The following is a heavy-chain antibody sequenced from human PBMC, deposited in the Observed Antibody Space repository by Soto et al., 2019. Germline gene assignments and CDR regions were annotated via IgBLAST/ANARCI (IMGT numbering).Heavy chain of an antibody. CDR2: ISGSGGST. J-gene: IGHJ4*02. CDR3: AKIRDYYDSSGYPSDYFDY. D-gene: IGHD3-22*01. Sequence: PGGSLRLSCAASGFTFSSYAMSWVRQTPGKGLEWVSAISGSGGSTYYADSVKGRFTISRDNSKNTLYLQMNSLRAEDTAVYYCAKIRDYYDSSGYPSDYFDYWGQGTLVTV. V-gene: IGHV3-23*01. CDR1: GFTFSSYA.